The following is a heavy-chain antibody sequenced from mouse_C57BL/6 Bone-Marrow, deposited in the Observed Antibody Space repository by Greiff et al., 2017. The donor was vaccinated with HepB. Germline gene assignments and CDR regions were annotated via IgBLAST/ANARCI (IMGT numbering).Heavy chain of an antibody. Sequence: VKLQQPGAELVKPGASVKLSCKASGYTFTSYWMQWVKQRPGQGLEWIGEIDPSDSYTNYNQKFKGKATLTVDTSSSTAYMQLSSLTSEDSAVYYCARGGYYGSFDYWGQGTTLTVSS. CDR3: ARGGYYGSFDY. J-gene: IGHJ2*01. V-gene: IGHV1-50*01. D-gene: IGHD1-1*01. CDR2: IDPSDSYT. CDR1: GYTFTSYW.